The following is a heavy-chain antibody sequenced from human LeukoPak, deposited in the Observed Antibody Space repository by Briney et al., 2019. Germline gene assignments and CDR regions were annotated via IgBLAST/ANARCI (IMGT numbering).Heavy chain of an antibody. CDR1: GGSIGSSSYY. CDR3: ARGVTMIVVVIHDWYFDL. J-gene: IGHJ2*01. V-gene: IGHV4-39*01. Sequence: RSETLSLTCTVSGGSIGSSSYYWGWIRQPPGKGLEWIGSIYYTRSTYYNPSLKSRVTISVDTSKNQFSLKLTSVTAADTAVYYSARGVTMIVVVIHDWYFDLWGRGTLVTVSS. D-gene: IGHD3-22*01. CDR2: IYYTRST.